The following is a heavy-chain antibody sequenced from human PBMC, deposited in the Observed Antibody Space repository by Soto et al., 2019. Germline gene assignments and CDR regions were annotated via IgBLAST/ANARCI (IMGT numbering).Heavy chain of an antibody. Sequence: GGSLRLSCAASGFTFSHAWMSWVRQAPGKGLEWVGRIKSKTDGETKDYGAPVRGRFTISRDDSKDTLYLQMNSLRVEDTAVYYCCVVKRRDQYSTSGYWFDPWGPGTLVTVSS. D-gene: IGHD2-15*01. V-gene: IGHV3-15*01. CDR3: CVVKRRDQYSTSGYWFDP. CDR2: IKSKTDGETK. CDR1: GFTFSHAW. J-gene: IGHJ5*02.